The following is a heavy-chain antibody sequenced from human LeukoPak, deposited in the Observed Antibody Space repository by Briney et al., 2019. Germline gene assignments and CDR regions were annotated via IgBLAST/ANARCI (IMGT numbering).Heavy chain of an antibody. J-gene: IGHJ6*02. V-gene: IGHV1-46*01. CDR3: ARGLGRMVAKTHDFYYYGMDV. CDR1: GYTFTSYY. Sequence: ASVTVSCKASGYTFTSYYIHWVRQAPGQGLEWMGIINSSGGSTTYAQKFQGRVTMTRDTSTSRVYMELSSLRSEDTAVYYCARGLGRMVAKTHDFYYYGMDVWGQGTTVTVSS. D-gene: IGHD4/OR15-4a*01. CDR2: INSSGGST.